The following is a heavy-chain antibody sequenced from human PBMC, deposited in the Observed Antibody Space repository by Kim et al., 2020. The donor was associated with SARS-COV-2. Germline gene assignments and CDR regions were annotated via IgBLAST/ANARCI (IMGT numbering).Heavy chain of an antibody. CDR2: IDPSDSYT. CDR1: GYSFTSYW. V-gene: IGHV5-10-1*01. Sequence: GESLKTSCKGSGYSFTSYWISWVRQMPGKGLEWMGRIDPSDSYTNYSPSFQGHVTISADKSISTAYLQWSSLKASDTAMYYCASSGGEEMATGDYWGQGTLVTVSS. CDR3: ASSGGEEMATGDY. D-gene: IGHD5-12*01. J-gene: IGHJ4*02.